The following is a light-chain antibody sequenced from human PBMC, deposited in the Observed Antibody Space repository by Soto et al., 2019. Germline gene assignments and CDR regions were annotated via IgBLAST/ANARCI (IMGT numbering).Light chain of an antibody. CDR2: GAS. Sequence: EIVMTQSPATLSVSPGERATLSCRASRSVSSNLAWYQQKPGQAPRLLIYGASTRATGIPARFSGSGSGTEFTLTISSLQSEDFAVYYCQQLTFGQGTKLEIK. J-gene: IGKJ2*01. V-gene: IGKV3-15*01. CDR1: RSVSSN. CDR3: QQLT.